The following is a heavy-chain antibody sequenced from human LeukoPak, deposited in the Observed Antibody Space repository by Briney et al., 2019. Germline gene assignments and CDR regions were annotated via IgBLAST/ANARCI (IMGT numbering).Heavy chain of an antibody. CDR1: GFTFSSYR. Sequence: GPLRLSCAASGFTFSSYRMNWVRQAPGKGLEWIGYIYYSGSTDYNPSLKSRVTISVETSKNQFSLNLSSVTAADTAVYYCARGRLARSPYFDYWGQGTLVTVSS. CDR2: IYYSGST. D-gene: IGHD6-19*01. CDR3: ARGRLARSPYFDY. J-gene: IGHJ4*02. V-gene: IGHV4-59*01.